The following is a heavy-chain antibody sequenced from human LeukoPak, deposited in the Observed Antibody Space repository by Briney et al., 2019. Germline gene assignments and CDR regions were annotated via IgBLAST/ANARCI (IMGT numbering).Heavy chain of an antibody. CDR2: IYHSVST. Sequence: SETLSLTCTVSGGSISSHFWSWIRQPPGKGLEWIGYIYHSVSTNYNPSLKSRVTMSVDTSKNQFSLKLSSVTAADTAVYYCARDHLPAAAPDYYMDVWGKGTTVTVSS. D-gene: IGHD6-13*01. V-gene: IGHV4-59*11. J-gene: IGHJ6*03. CDR3: ARDHLPAAAPDYYMDV. CDR1: GGSISSHF.